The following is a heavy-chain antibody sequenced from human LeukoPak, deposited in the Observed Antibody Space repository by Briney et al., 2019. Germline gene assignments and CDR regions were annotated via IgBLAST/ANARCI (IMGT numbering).Heavy chain of an antibody. V-gene: IGHV4-34*01. D-gene: IGHD5-12*01. CDR3: AGGGSGYKKYFQH. CDR1: GGSISSYY. CDR2: INHSGST. J-gene: IGHJ1*01. Sequence: SETLSLTCTVSGGSISSYYWSWIRQPPGKGLEWIGEINHSGSTNYNPSLKSRVTISVDTSKNQFSLKLSSVTAADTAVYYCAGGGSGYKKYFQHWGQGTLVTVSS.